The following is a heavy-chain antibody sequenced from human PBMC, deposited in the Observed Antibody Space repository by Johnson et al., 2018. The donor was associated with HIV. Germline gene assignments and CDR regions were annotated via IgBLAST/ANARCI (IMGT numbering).Heavy chain of an antibody. CDR2: ISYDGHNE. Sequence: QVQLVESGGGLVQPGGSLRLSCAASGFTFSSYAMHWVRQAPGKGLEWVAVISYDGHNEYYADSVEGRFTVSRDNTKNTLYLQMNSLRAEDTAVYYCAKDRDYYGSGLIWGQGTMVTVSS. CDR3: AKDRDYYGSGLI. CDR1: GFTFSSYA. J-gene: IGHJ3*02. V-gene: IGHV3-30*04. D-gene: IGHD3-10*01.